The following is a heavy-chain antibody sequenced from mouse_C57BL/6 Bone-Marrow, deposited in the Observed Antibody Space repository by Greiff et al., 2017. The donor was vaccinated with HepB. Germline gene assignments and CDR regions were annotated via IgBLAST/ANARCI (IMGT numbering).Heavy chain of an antibody. Sequence: QVQLQHPGAELVMPGASVKLSCKASGYTFTSYWMHWVKQRPGQGLEWIGEIDPSDSYTNYNQKFKGKSTLTVDKSSSTAYMQLSSLTSEDSAVYYCARRSGLLQQNWYFDVWGTGTTVTVSS. D-gene: IGHD1-2*01. CDR1: GYTFTSYW. CDR3: ARRSGLLQQNWYFDV. J-gene: IGHJ1*03. CDR2: IDPSDSYT. V-gene: IGHV1-69*01.